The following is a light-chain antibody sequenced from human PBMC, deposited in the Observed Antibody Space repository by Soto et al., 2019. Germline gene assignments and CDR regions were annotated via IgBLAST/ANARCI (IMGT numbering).Light chain of an antibody. J-gene: IGLJ2*01. V-gene: IGLV2-14*01. CDR3: SSYTSSSTLVV. CDR1: SSDVGTYNY. Sequence: QSALTQPASVSGSPGQSITISCTGTSSDVGTYNYVSWYQHHPGKAPELMIYEVSNRPSGVSNRFSGSKSGNTASLTISGLQAEDEADYYCSSYTSSSTLVVFGGGTKLTVL. CDR2: EVS.